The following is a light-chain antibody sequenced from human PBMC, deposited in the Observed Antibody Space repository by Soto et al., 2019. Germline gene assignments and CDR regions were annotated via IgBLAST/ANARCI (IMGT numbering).Light chain of an antibody. CDR1: SSNIGNNY. CDR2: DNN. V-gene: IGLV1-51*01. CDR3: GTWESSLSVL. Sequence: QSVLTQPPSVSAAPGQKVTISCSGSSSNIGNNYVSWYQQLPGTAPKLLIYDNNKRPSGIPDRYSGSKSGTSATLGITGLQNRAYADYYCGTWESSLSVLFGGGTKLTVL. J-gene: IGLJ2*01.